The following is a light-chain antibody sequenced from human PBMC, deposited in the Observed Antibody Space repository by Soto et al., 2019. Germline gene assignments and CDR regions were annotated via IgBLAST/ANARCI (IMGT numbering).Light chain of an antibody. CDR3: QQYGSSPYT. Sequence: EIVLTQSPGTLSLSPGERATLSCRASHSVSSSSLAWYQQKPGQAPRLLIYGASSRATGIPDRFSGSGSGTDFTLTISRMEPEDFAVFDCQQYGSSPYTFGQGTKLEIK. V-gene: IGKV3-20*01. J-gene: IGKJ2*01. CDR2: GAS. CDR1: HSVSSSS.